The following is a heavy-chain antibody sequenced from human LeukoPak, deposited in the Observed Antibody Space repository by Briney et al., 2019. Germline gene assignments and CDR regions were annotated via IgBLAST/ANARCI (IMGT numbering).Heavy chain of an antibody. J-gene: IGHJ4*02. D-gene: IGHD2-2*01. Sequence: SEILSLTCTVSGGPISSYYWSWIRLPPGKGLQWIGYIYDSGSTNYNPSLKSRVTISVDTSKNQFSLKLSSVTAADTAVYYCAILGYCSRTRWYPDNWGQGTLVTVSS. V-gene: IGHV4-59*08. CDR1: GGPISSYY. CDR3: AILGYCSRTRWYPDN. CDR2: IYDSGST.